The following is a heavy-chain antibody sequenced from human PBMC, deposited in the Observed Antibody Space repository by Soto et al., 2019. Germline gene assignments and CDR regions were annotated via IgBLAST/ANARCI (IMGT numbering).Heavy chain of an antibody. D-gene: IGHD2-15*01. CDR1: GGTIRSPDW. Sequence: SETLSLTCGVSGGTIRSPDWWTWVRQPPGKGLEWIGEIFQSGSTNYTPSLESRVTISVDKSKNQFSLKLSSVTAADTAVYYCRVVVAATTYYFDYWGQGTLVTVSS. V-gene: IGHV4-4*02. CDR2: IFQSGST. CDR3: RVVVAATTYYFDY. J-gene: IGHJ4*02.